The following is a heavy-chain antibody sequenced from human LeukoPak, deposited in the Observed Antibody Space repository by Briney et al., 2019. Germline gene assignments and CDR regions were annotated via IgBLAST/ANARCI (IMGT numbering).Heavy chain of an antibody. CDR2: VDPSGNT. J-gene: IGHJ4*02. CDR3: ATVRASHYGDWFFDY. Sequence: PSETLSLTCTVSAYSVTSDYFWGWIRQPPGKGLEWIGNVDPSGNTYYNPSLKSRATISLDTSKKDFSLKLTSGTAADTAIYYCATVRASHYGDWFFDYWGQGTLVTVSS. V-gene: IGHV4-38-2*02. CDR1: AYSVTSDYF. D-gene: IGHD4-17*01.